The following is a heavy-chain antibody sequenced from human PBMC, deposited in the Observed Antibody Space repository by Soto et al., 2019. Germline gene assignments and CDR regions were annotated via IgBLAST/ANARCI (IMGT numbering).Heavy chain of an antibody. D-gene: IGHD6-19*01. Sequence: PGESLKISCKGSGYSFTSYWIGWVRQMPGKGLEWMGIIYPGDSDTRYSPSFQGQVTISADKSISTAYLQWSSLKASDTAMYYCARSRFTVAGHYYYGIDVWGQGTTVTVYS. CDR3: ARSRFTVAGHYYYGIDV. CDR2: IYPGDSDT. V-gene: IGHV5-51*01. J-gene: IGHJ6*02. CDR1: GYSFTSYW.